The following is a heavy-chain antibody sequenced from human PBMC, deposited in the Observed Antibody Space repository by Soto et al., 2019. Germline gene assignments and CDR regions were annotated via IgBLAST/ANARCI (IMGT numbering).Heavy chain of an antibody. Sequence: EVQLVESGGGLVQPGGPLRLSCAASGFTFSSYDMHWVRQATGKGMECVSAIGTAGDTYYPGSVKGRFTISRQNVKNSLYLQMNSLRSGDTPVYYCASSGAARLGHDAFDIWGQGRMVTVSS. CDR1: GFTFSSYD. CDR2: IGTAGDT. J-gene: IGHJ3*02. CDR3: ASSGAARLGHDAFDI. V-gene: IGHV3-13*01. D-gene: IGHD6-6*01.